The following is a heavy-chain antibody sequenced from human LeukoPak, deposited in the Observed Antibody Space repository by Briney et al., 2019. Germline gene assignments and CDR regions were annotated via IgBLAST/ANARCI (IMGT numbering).Heavy chain of an antibody. Sequence: ASVKVSCKVSGYTLTELSMHWVQQAPGKGLEWMGGFDPEDGETIYAQKFQGRVTMTEDTSTDTAYMELSSLRSEDTAVYYCATAQPQDENNWFDPWGQGTLVTVSS. CDR3: ATAQPQDENNWFDP. V-gene: IGHV1-24*01. CDR1: GYTLTELS. CDR2: FDPEDGET. J-gene: IGHJ5*02.